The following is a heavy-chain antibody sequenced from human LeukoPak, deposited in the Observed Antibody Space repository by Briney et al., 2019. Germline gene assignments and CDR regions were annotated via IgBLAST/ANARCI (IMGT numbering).Heavy chain of an antibody. V-gene: IGHV3-30*02. J-gene: IGHJ5*02. Sequence: PGGSLRLSCATSGFNFSAYGVHWVRQAPGKRLEWVAFIRNDGDDKFYGDSVKGRFSISRDNSKNMLYLQMNSLRPDDTAVYYCTKQYYYDSSGYIDHWGQGTLVTVSS. D-gene: IGHD3-22*01. CDR3: TKQYYYDSSGYIDH. CDR1: GFNFSAYG. CDR2: IRNDGDDK.